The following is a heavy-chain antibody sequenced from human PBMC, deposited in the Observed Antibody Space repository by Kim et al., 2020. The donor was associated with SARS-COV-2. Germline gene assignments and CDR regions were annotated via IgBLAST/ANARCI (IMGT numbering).Heavy chain of an antibody. CDR3: ARSGSSSWAEDYYYYG. CDR2: IYYSGST. V-gene: IGHV4-39*01. J-gene: IGHJ6*01. CDR1: GGSISSSSYY. Sequence: SETLSLTCTVSGGSISSSSYYWGWIRQPPGKGLEWIGSIYYSGSTYYNPSLKSRVTISVDTSKNQFSLKLSSVTAADTAVYYCARSGSSSWAEDYYYYG. D-gene: IGHD6-13*01.